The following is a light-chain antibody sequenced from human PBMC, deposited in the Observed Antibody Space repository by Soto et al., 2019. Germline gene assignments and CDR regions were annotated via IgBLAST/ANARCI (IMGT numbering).Light chain of an antibody. J-gene: IGKJ2*01. CDR1: QSISSY. Sequence: DIQMTQSPSSLSASVGDRVTITCRASQSISSYLNWYQQKPGKAPKLLIYAASSLQSGFPSRFSGSGSGTDFTLTMSSLQPEDFATYYCQQSYSTPTFGQGTKLEIK. CDR2: AAS. CDR3: QQSYSTPT. V-gene: IGKV1-39*01.